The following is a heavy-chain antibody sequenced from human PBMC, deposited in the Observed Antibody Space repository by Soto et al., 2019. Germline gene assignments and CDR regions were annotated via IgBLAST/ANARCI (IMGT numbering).Heavy chain of an antibody. CDR2: ISFSGST. Sequence: SETLSLTXIVSGGSISSRSYYWGWIRQPPGKGLEWIGTISFSGSTYYGLSLKSRLTISVDTSRNHFSLKLSSVTAADTAVYYCASLVNGQHEYFDYWGQGALVTVSS. CDR3: ASLVNGQHEYFDY. V-gene: IGHV4-39*02. CDR1: GGSISSRSYY. J-gene: IGHJ4*02. D-gene: IGHD6-13*01.